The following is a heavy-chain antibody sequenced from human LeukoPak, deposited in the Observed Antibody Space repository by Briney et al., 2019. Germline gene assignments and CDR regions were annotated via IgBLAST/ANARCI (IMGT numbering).Heavy chain of an antibody. CDR3: SRGYDNEKSAY. Sequence: PSETLSLTCDVYSESFSDSYWGWIRQPPGKGLEWIGEVHPSGITNYNPSLKSRVSISIDTSKNQFSLTLISVTAADTALYYCSRGYDNEKSAYWGQGTLVTVSS. D-gene: IGHD3-22*01. CDR1: SESFSDSY. V-gene: IGHV4-34*01. J-gene: IGHJ4*02. CDR2: VHPSGIT.